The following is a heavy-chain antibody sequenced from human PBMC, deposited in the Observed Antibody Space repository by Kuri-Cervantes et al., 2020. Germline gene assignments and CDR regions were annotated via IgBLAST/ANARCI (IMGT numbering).Heavy chain of an antibody. V-gene: IGHV3-33*01. J-gene: IGHJ3*02. CDR2: IWYDGSNK. Sequence: GESLKISCAASGFTFSSYGMHWVRQAPGKGLEWVAVIWYDGSNKYYADSVKGRFTISRDNAKNSLYLQMNSLSAEDTAVYYCARPGGYCSGGSCYVAAFDIWGQGTMVPSPQ. D-gene: IGHD2-15*01. CDR1: GFTFSSYG. CDR3: ARPGGYCSGGSCYVAAFDI.